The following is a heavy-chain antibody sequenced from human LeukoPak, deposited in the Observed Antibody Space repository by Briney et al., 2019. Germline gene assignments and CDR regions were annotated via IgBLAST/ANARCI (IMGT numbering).Heavy chain of an antibody. Sequence: VSYISSSSSTIYYADSVKGRFTISRDNAKNSLYLQMNSLRAEDTAVYYCARTRGYSYGRFDHWGQGTLVTVSS. D-gene: IGHD5-18*01. V-gene: IGHV3-48*01. J-gene: IGHJ5*02. CDR2: ISSSSSTI. CDR3: ARTRGYSYGRFDH.